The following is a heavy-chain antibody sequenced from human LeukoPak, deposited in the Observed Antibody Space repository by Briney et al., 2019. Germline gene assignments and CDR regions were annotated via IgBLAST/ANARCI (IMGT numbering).Heavy chain of an antibody. CDR3: ARGSRESIAALRFDP. V-gene: IGHV4-34*01. Sequence: PSETLSLTCAVYGGSFSGYYCSWIRQPPGKGLEWIGEINHSGSTNYNPSLKSRVTISVDTSKNQFSLKLSSVTAADTAVYYCARGSRESIAALRFDPWGQGTLVTVSS. CDR1: GGSFSGYY. CDR2: INHSGST. J-gene: IGHJ5*02. D-gene: IGHD6-6*01.